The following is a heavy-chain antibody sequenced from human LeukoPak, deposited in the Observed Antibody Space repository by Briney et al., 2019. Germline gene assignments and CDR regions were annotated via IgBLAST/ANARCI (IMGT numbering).Heavy chain of an antibody. CDR1: GFTFDNYA. Sequence: GGSLRPSCAASGFTFDNYAMNWVRQVPGKGLEWISLISWNSGTIGYADSVKGRFTISRDNANNFLYLQMNSLRAEDTALYYCARAYKDRSLAGKKEFFQHWGQGTLVTVSS. D-gene: IGHD6-19*01. CDR2: ISWNSGTI. CDR3: ARAYKDRSLAGKKEFFQH. V-gene: IGHV3-9*01. J-gene: IGHJ1*01.